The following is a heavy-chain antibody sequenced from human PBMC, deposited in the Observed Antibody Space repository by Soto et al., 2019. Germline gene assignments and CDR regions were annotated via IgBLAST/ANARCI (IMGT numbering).Heavy chain of an antibody. Sequence: VQLVESGGGVVQPGTSLRLSCSASGFTLSGVDMHWVRQAPGKGLAWVAVMSYDGRNQYYADSVKGRFTVSRDSSKSTLYLQMNSLRTEDEAVYYCAKGGWYTSSSRSDCWGQGTLVTVSS. CDR1: GFTLSGVD. D-gene: IGHD6-6*01. J-gene: IGHJ4*02. CDR2: MSYDGRNQ. V-gene: IGHV3-30*18. CDR3: AKGGWYTSSSRSDC.